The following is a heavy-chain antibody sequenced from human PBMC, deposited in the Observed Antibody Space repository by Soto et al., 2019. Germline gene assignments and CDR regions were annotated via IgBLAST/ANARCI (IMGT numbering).Heavy chain of an antibody. CDR1: GFTFSSYG. CDR3: ARDPRIAAAGTGVDFDY. J-gene: IGHJ4*02. CDR2: IWYDGSNK. Sequence: QVQLVESGGGVVQPGRSLRLSCAASGFTFSSYGMHWVRQAPGKGLERVAVIWYDGSNKYYADSVKGRFTISRDNSKNTLYLQMNSLRAEDTAVYYCARDPRIAAAGTGVDFDYWGQGTLVTVSS. V-gene: IGHV3-33*01. D-gene: IGHD6-13*01.